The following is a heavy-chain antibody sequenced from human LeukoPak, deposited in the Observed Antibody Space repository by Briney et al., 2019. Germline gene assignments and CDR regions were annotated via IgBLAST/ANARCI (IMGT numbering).Heavy chain of an antibody. CDR3: ARGLTDKTGRSFDY. J-gene: IGHJ4*02. CDR2: IYHSGST. Sequence: SGTLSLTCAVSGGSISSSNWWSWVRPPPGKGLGWIGEIYHSGSTNYNPSLKSRVTISVDKSKNQFSLKLSSVTAADTAVYYCARGLTDKTGRSFDYWGQGTLVTVSS. D-gene: IGHD1-14*01. V-gene: IGHV4-4*02. CDR1: GGSISSSNW.